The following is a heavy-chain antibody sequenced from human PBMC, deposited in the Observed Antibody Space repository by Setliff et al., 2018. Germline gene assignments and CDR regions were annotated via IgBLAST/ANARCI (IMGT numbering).Heavy chain of an antibody. D-gene: IGHD3-22*01. Sequence: SETLSLTCTASGGSITSGRYYWGWIRQPPGQGLEWIASIHYSENTYYNPSLKTRVTISVDTSKNQFSLRLTSVTAADTAVYYCAREYYYARSRNFDYWGQGTLVTVSS. CDR3: AREYYYARSRNFDY. CDR1: GGSITSGRYY. V-gene: IGHV4-39*07. J-gene: IGHJ4*02. CDR2: IHYSENT.